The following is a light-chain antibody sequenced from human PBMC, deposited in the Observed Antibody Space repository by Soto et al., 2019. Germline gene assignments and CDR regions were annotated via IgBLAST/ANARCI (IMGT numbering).Light chain of an antibody. CDR1: QSISSW. CDR3: QQYNSYSGT. CDR2: HAS. Sequence: DIQMIQSPSTLSASVGDRFTITCLAIQSISSWLAWYQQKPGKAPKLLIYHASSLESGVPSRFRGSGSGTEFTLTISSLQPDDFETYYCQQYNSYSGTFGQGTKVDIK. J-gene: IGKJ1*01. V-gene: IGKV1-5*01.